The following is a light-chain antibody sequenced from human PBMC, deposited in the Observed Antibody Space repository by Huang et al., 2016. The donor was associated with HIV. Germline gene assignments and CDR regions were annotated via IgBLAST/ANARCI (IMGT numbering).Light chain of an antibody. CDR2: SAS. V-gene: IGKV3-11*01. CDR1: QSISTY. J-gene: IGKJ5*01. Sequence: EVVLTQSPATLSLSPGERATLSCRASQSISTYLAWYQQKPGQTPRLLIYSASNGATGIPARCIASGSGTDFTLTISSLEPEDFAVYYCQQFNNWPITFGQGTRLEIK. CDR3: QQFNNWPIT.